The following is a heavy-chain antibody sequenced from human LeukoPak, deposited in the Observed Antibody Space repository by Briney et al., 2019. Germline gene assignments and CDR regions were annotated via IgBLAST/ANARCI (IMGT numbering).Heavy chain of an antibody. Sequence: PGGSLRLSCAASGFTFDDYAMHWVRQAPGKGLEWVSGISWNSGSIGYADSVKGRFTISRDNAKNSLYLQMNSLRAEDTALYYCAKVRAVLLWFGDAFDIWGQGTMVTVSS. CDR2: ISWNSGSI. CDR1: GFTFDDYA. D-gene: IGHD3-10*01. J-gene: IGHJ3*02. V-gene: IGHV3-9*01. CDR3: AKVRAVLLWFGDAFDI.